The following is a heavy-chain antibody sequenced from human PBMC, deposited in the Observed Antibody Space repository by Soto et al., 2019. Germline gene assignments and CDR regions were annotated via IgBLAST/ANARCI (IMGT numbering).Heavy chain of an antibody. CDR2: MNPNSGNT. D-gene: IGHD3-10*01. J-gene: IGHJ4*02. CDR1: GYTFTSYD. CDR3: ARGFIGPYGSGSTFDD. Sequence: GASVKVSCKASGYTFTSYDINWVRQATGQGLEWMGWMNPNSGNTGYAQKFQGRVTMTRNTSISTAYMELSSLRSEDTAVYYCARGFIGPYGSGSTFDDWGQGTLVTVSS. V-gene: IGHV1-8*01.